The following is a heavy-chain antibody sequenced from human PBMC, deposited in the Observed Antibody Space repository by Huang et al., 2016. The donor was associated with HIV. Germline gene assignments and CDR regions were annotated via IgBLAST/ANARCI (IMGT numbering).Heavy chain of an antibody. D-gene: IGHD3-10*01. CDR1: GYKFTHYA. V-gene: IGHV7-4-1*02. Sequence: QVLLVQSGSELKKPGASVKVSCRASGYKFTHYAMNWVRQAPGQGLEWMGWINTNTGNPTYAQDFIGRFLFSLDTSVNTAYLEISNLRAEDTAVYFCTRGAGGTTFYMDVWGAGTTVTVS. CDR3: TRGAGGTTFYMDV. CDR2: INTNTGNP. J-gene: IGHJ6*02.